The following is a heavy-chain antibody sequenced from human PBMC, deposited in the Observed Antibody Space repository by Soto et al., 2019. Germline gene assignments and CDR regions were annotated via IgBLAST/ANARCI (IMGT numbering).Heavy chain of an antibody. D-gene: IGHD1-1*01. J-gene: IGHJ4*02. V-gene: IGHV1-69*01. CDR1: GGTFSSYP. CDR3: ARPRTTGTTKGYDY. Sequence: QVQLVQSGAEVKKPGSSVKVSCTASGGTFSSYPISWVRQAPGQGLEWMGVIMPIFGSVNSAQKFQGRVTITADESTSTAYMELSSLRSEDTAVYYCARPRTTGTTKGYDYWGQGTLVTVSS. CDR2: IMPIFGSV.